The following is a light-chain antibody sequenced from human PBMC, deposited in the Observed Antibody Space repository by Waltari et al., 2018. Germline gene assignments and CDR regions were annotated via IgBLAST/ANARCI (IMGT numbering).Light chain of an antibody. J-gene: IGLJ2*01. CDR2: AVS. CDR3: SSYAGSSKGV. Sequence: QSALTQPASVSGSPGQSITISCTGTSSDVGNYKRVSWYQQHPGKPPQLKIYAVSKRPSGVSDCFSGSKSGEMASLTISGLQPEDEAEYFCSSYAGSSKGVFGGGTKVTVL. V-gene: IGLV2-23*02. CDR1: SSDVGNYKR.